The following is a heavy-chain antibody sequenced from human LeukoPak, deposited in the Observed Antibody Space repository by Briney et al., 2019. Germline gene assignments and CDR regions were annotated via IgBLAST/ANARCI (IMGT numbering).Heavy chain of an antibody. CDR3: ARTGGPD. V-gene: IGHV1-69*01. D-gene: IGHD2-15*01. CDR1: GYTFSNFD. Sequence: SGKVSCKTSGYTFSNFDVNWVRQATGQGLEWMGGIIPIFGTANYAQKFQGRVTITADESTSTAYMELSSLRSEDTAVYYCARTGGPDWGQGTLVTVSS. J-gene: IGHJ4*02. CDR2: IIPIFGTA.